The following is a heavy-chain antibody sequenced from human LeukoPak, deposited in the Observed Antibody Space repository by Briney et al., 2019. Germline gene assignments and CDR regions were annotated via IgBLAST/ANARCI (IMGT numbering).Heavy chain of an antibody. CDR2: IYWDDDK. V-gene: IGHV2-5*02. Sequence: SGPTLVKPTQTLTLTCTCSGFSLNTGGVGVAWIRQPPGKALEWLALIYWDDDKFYNSSLKTRLTITKDTIKNQVVLRMTNMDTVDTATYYCARRGGRNGFVRGFDSWGQGTLVTVSS. D-gene: IGHD1-26*01. CDR3: ARRGGRNGFVRGFDS. CDR1: GFSLNTGGVG. J-gene: IGHJ4*02.